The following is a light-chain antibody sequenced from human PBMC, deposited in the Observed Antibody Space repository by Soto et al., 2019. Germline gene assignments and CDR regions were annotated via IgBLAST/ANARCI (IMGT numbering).Light chain of an antibody. CDR1: QSISTY. CDR3: QQYSSYSRT. J-gene: IGKJ1*01. Sequence: DIQMTQSPSSLSASVGDRVTITCRASQSISTYLIWYQQKPGKAPKLLIYATSSLQSGVPSRFSGSGSGTEITLTISSLQPDDFATYYCQQYSSYSRTFGQGTKGDIK. V-gene: IGKV1-39*01. CDR2: ATS.